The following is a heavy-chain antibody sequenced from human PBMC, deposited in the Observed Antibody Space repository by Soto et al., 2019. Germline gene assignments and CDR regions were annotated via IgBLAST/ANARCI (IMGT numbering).Heavy chain of an antibody. D-gene: IGHD2-21*02. Sequence: SETLSLTCTVSGGSISSSDYNWGWIRQPPGKGLEWIGAIHYSGNIYYTPSLKSRVTISVGTSNDQFSLKLSSVTAADTAVYYCARQRVAVTAFLVYEAFDIWGQGTGVTVSS. CDR2: IHYSGNI. V-gene: IGHV4-39*01. J-gene: IGHJ3*02. CDR3: ARQRVAVTAFLVYEAFDI. CDR1: GGSISSSDYN.